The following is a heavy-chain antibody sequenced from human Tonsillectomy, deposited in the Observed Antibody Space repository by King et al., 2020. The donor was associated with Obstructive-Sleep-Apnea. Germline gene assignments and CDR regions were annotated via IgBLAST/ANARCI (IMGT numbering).Heavy chain of an antibody. D-gene: IGHD4-23*01. J-gene: IGHJ6*02. CDR2: IYYTGST. Sequence: PLQESGPGLVKPSETLSLTCTVSGGSIGSDYWNWIRQSPGKGLEWIGYIYYTGSTKYNPSLRSRVTISVDTSKNQFSLKLNSVTAADTAVYYCASDGTREITPGYYGLDVWGQGTAVTVSS. CDR3: ASDGTREITPGYYGLDV. CDR1: GGSIGSDY. V-gene: IGHV4-59*01.